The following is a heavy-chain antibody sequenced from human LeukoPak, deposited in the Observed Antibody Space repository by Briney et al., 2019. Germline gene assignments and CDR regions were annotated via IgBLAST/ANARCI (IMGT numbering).Heavy chain of an antibody. J-gene: IGHJ4*02. Sequence: GGTLRLSCAASGFTFNTYSMNWVRHAQGKGLERVSYISSISTIYYTDSVKGRFTISRDKAENSLYLQMNSLRAEDTAVYYCASGLRITVAGTGGAYWGQGTVVTVSS. CDR3: ASGLRITVAGTGGAY. CDR2: ISSISTI. CDR1: GFTFNTYS. V-gene: IGHV3-48*01. D-gene: IGHD6-19*01.